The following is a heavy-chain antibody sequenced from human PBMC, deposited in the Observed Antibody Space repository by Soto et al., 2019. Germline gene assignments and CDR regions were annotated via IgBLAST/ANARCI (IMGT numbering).Heavy chain of an antibody. Sequence: SETLSLTCTVSGGSISSGGYYWSWIRQHPGKGLEWIGYIYYSGSTYYNPSLKSRVTISVDTSKNQFSLELSSVTAADTAVYYCARGDFWGAQDEKNYYYGMDVWGQGTTVTVSS. D-gene: IGHD3-3*01. V-gene: IGHV4-31*03. CDR1: GGSISSGGYY. J-gene: IGHJ6*02. CDR3: ARGDFWGAQDEKNYYYGMDV. CDR2: IYYSGST.